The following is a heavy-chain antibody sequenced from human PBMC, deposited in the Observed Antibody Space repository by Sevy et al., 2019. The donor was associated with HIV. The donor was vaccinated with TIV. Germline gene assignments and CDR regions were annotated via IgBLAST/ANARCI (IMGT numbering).Heavy chain of an antibody. CDR2: IYSGGNT. CDR1: GFTVSSNY. Sequence: GGCLRLSCAASGFTVSSNYMNWVRQAPGKGLEWVSIIYSGGNTYYADSVKGRFTISRDNSKNTLYLQMNSLRAEDTAMYYCASDLGYCSGGSCYGMGYWGQGTLVTVSS. D-gene: IGHD2-15*01. CDR3: ASDLGYCSGGSCYGMGY. J-gene: IGHJ4*02. V-gene: IGHV3-53*01.